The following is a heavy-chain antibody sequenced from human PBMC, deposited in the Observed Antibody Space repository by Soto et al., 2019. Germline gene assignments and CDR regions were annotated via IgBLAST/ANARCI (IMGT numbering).Heavy chain of an antibody. J-gene: IGHJ1*01. Sequence: QVQLVESGGGVVQPEGSLRLSCAASGFSFSDYGMHWVRQAPGKGLEWVAVIWYDGSKKYYADSVKGRFTTSRDNSKNTLYLQMNSLRAEDTAVYYCAIPDSSAGPGYFQDWGQCTLVTVSS. CDR2: IWYDGSKK. V-gene: IGHV3-33*01. CDR3: AIPDSSAGPGYFQD. CDR1: GFSFSDYG. D-gene: IGHD6-6*01.